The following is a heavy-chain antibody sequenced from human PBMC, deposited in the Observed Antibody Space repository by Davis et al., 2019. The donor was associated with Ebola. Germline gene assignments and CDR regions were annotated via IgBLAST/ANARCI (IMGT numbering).Heavy chain of an antibody. CDR2: ISGSGGST. D-gene: IGHD1-26*01. CDR3: ARYSGTYRDY. J-gene: IGHJ4*02. V-gene: IGHV3-23*01. CDR1: GFTFSSYA. Sequence: GESLKISCAASGFTFSSYAMSWVRQAPGKGLEWVSAISGSGGSTYYADSVKGRFTISRDNSKNTLYLQMNSLRAEDTAVYYCARYSGTYRDYWGQGTLVTVSS.